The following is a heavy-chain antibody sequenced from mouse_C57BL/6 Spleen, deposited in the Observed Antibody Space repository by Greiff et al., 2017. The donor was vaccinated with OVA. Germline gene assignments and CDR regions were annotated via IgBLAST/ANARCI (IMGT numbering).Heavy chain of an antibody. V-gene: IGHV1-7*01. J-gene: IGHJ3*01. CDR1: GYTFTSYW. Sequence: VQLVESGAELAKPGASVKLSCKASGYTFTSYWMHWVKQRPGQGLEWIGYINPSSGYTKYNQKFKDKATLTADKSSSTAYMQLSSLTYEDSAVYYCARYYDYDVLWFAYWGQGTLVTVSA. D-gene: IGHD2-4*01. CDR2: INPSSGYT. CDR3: ARYYDYDVLWFAY.